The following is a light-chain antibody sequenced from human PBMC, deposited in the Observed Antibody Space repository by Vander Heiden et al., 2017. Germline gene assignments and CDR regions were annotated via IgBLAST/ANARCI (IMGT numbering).Light chain of an antibody. J-gene: IGLJ2*01. Sequence: SFDLTQPPSVSVSPGQTASITCSGDKLGDKSACWYQQKPGQSPVLVIYQDSRRPSGIPERFSGSNSGNTATLTISGTQAMDEADYYCQAWDSSTAVFGGGTKVTVL. CDR2: QDS. V-gene: IGLV3-1*01. CDR1: KLGDKS. CDR3: QAWDSSTAV.